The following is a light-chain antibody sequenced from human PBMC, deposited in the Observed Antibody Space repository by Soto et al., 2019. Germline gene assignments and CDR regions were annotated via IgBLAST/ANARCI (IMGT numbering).Light chain of an antibody. CDR3: QQSYSTPRT. V-gene: IGKV1-39*01. J-gene: IGKJ1*01. CDR2: AAS. Sequence: DLQMTQSPSSLSASVGDRVTITCRASQSISSYLNWYQQKPGKAPNLLIYAASSLQSGVPSRFSGSGSGTDYTFTISSLQPEDSATYYCQQSYSTPRTFGQGTKVEIK. CDR1: QSISSY.